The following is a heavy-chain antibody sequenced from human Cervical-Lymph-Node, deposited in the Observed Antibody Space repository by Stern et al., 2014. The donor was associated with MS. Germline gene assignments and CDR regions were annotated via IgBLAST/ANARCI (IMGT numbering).Heavy chain of an antibody. Sequence: VQLVESGAEVKKPGASVKVSCKASGYTFTSYYIHWVRQAPGQGLEGMGIINPSGGSTSYAQKFQGRLTMTRDTSTSTVYMELSSLRSDDTAVYYCAREVTGHRLGMMDVWGQGTTVTVSS. CDR2: INPSGGST. J-gene: IGHJ6*02. V-gene: IGHV1-46*01. CDR3: AREVTGHRLGMMDV. D-gene: IGHD2-21*02. CDR1: GYTFTSYY.